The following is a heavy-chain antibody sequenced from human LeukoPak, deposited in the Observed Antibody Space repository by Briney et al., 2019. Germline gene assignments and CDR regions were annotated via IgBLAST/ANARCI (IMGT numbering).Heavy chain of an antibody. CDR3: ASSGYYLYFDY. D-gene: IGHD3-22*01. CDR2: IYYRGST. V-gene: IGHV4-59*08. Sequence: PSETLSLTCTHSGGSISRYYWSWIRPPPGKGLVWIGYIYYRGSTIYNPTLKRRVTISVDTPKNNLSLQLSSVTAADTAVYYCASSGYYLYFDYWSQGTLVTVSS. J-gene: IGHJ4*02. CDR1: GGSISRYY.